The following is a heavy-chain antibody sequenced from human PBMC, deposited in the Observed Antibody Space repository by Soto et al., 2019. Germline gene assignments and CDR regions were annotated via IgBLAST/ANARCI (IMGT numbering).Heavy chain of an antibody. Sequence: GGSLRLSCAASGFTFSSYGMHWVRQAPGKGLEWVAVISYDGSNKYYADSVKGRFTISRDNSKNTLYLQMNSLRAEDTAVYYCAKDAAAGISWFDPWGQGTLVTVSS. CDR1: GFTFSSYG. CDR3: AKDAAAGISWFDP. V-gene: IGHV3-30*18. D-gene: IGHD3-3*02. J-gene: IGHJ5*02. CDR2: ISYDGSNK.